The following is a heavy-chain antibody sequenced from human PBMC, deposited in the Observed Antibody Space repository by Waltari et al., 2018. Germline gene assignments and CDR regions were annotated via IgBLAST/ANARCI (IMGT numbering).Heavy chain of an antibody. D-gene: IGHD4-17*01. CDR1: GFTFSSYA. CDR3: ARDYGDYVYYYGMDV. Sequence: QVQLVESGGGVVQPGRSLSLSCAASGFTFSSYAMHWVRQAPGKGLEWVAVISYDGSNKYYADSVKGRFTISRDNSKNTLYLQMNSLRAEDTAVYYCARDYGDYVYYYGMDVWGQGTTVTVSS. J-gene: IGHJ6*02. V-gene: IGHV3-30-3*01. CDR2: ISYDGSNK.